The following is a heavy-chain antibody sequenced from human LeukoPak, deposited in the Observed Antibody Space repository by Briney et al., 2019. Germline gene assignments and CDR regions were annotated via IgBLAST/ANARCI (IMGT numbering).Heavy chain of an antibody. CDR1: GFTFSSYA. V-gene: IGHV3-21*01. D-gene: IGHD3-10*01. J-gene: IGHJ4*02. CDR3: ASSNGAGRMAPGY. Sequence: GGSLRLSCAASGFTFSSYAMSWVRQAPGKGLEWVSSISSSSSYIYYADSVKGRFTISRDNAKNSLYLQMNSLRAEDTAVYYCASSNGAGRMAPGYWGQGTLVTVSS. CDR2: ISSSSSYI.